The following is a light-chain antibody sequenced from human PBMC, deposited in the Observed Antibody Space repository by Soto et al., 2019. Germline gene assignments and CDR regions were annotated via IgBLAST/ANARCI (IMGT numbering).Light chain of an antibody. Sequence: EIVMTQSPATLSVSPGERATLSCRASESVRRNVAWYQQKPGQAPRLLIHGASTRATGIPARFSGSGTGTEFTLTISSLQSEDVAVYYCQQYINWPPITFGQGTRLEIK. CDR2: GAS. CDR3: QQYINWPPIT. CDR1: ESVRRN. V-gene: IGKV3-15*01. J-gene: IGKJ5*01.